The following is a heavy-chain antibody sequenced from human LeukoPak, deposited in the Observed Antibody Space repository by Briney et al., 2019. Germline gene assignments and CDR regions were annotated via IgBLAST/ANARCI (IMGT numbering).Heavy chain of an antibody. V-gene: IGHV3-21*01. CDR2: ITSSSTYI. CDR3: ARDAGGPFDY. J-gene: IGHJ4*02. CDR1: GFTLSSYT. Sequence: GGSLRLSCAASGFTLSSYTMNWVRQAPGKGPEWVSSITSSSTYIYYADSVKGRFTISRDNAKNSLYLQMNSLRAEDTAVYYCARDAGGPFDYWGQGTLVTVSS. D-gene: IGHD3-16*01.